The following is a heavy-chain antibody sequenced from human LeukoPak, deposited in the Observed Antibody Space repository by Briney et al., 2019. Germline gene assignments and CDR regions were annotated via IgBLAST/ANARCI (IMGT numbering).Heavy chain of an antibody. Sequence: ASVKVSRKASGYSFTSYYMHWVRQAPGQGLEWKGIINPNGGSTSYAQKFQGRVTMTRDMSTSTVYMELSSLRSEDTAVYYCARDRLSSSWPPFDYWGQGTLVTVSS. CDR1: GYSFTSYY. CDR2: INPNGGST. J-gene: IGHJ4*02. V-gene: IGHV1-46*01. D-gene: IGHD6-13*01. CDR3: ARDRLSSSWPPFDY.